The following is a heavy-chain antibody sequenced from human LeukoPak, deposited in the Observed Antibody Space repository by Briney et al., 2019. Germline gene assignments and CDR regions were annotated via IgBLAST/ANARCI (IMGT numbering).Heavy chain of an antibody. D-gene: IGHD3-10*02. CDR2: ISYDGSNK. J-gene: IGHJ6*04. CDR1: GFTFSSYG. V-gene: IGHV3-30*18. Sequence: PGGSLRLSCAASGFTFSSYGMHWVRQAPGKGLEWVAVISYDGSNKYYADSVKGRFTISRDNSKNTLYLQMNSLRAEDTAVYYCAELGITTIGGVWGKGTTVTISS. CDR3: AELGITTIGGV.